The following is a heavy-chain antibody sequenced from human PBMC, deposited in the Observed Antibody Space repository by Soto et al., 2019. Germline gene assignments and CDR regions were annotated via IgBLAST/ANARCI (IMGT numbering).Heavy chain of an antibody. V-gene: IGHV3-30-3*01. Sequence: QVQLVESGGGVVQPGRSLRLSCAASGFTFSSYAMHWVRQAPGKGLEWVAVISYDGSNKYYADSVKGRFTISRDNSKNTLYLQMNSLRAEDTAVYYCARVRSSGSGYDFTFDIWGQGTX. D-gene: IGHD5-12*01. CDR2: ISYDGSNK. CDR3: ARVRSSGSGYDFTFDI. CDR1: GFTFSSYA. J-gene: IGHJ3*02.